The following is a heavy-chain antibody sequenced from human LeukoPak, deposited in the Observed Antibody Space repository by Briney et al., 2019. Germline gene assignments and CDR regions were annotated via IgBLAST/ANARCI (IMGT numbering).Heavy chain of an antibody. D-gene: IGHD3-10*01. V-gene: IGHV4-59*01. J-gene: IGHJ4*02. CDR2: IYYSGST. CDR1: GGSISSYY. Sequence: ETRSLTCTVSGGSISSYYWSWIRQPPGKGLEWIGYIYYSGSTNYNPSLKSRVTISVDTSKNQFSLKLSSVTAADTAVYYCARESRNYYGSGSYYNGYYYFDYWGQGTLVTVSS. CDR3: ARESRNYYGSGSYYNGYYYFDY.